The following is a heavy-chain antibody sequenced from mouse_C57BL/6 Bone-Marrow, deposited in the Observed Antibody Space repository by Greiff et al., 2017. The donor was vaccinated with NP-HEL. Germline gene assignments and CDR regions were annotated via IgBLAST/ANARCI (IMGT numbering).Heavy chain of an antibody. CDR2: IDPSDSYT. V-gene: IGHV1-50*01. D-gene: IGHD1-1*01. J-gene: IGHJ4*01. CDR1: GYTFTSYW. CDR3: ARSDNYYGSSHYYAMDY. Sequence: QVQLQQPGAELVKPGASVKLSCKASGYTFTSYWMQWVKQRPGQGLEWIGEIDPSDSYTNYNQKFKGKATLTVDTSSSTAYMQLSSLTSEDSAVYYCARSDNYYGSSHYYAMDYWGQGTSVTVSS.